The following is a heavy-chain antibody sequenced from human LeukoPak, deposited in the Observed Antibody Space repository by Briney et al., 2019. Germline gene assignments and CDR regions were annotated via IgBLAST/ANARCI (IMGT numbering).Heavy chain of an antibody. J-gene: IGHJ3*02. CDR2: ISAYNGNT. CDR1: GYTFTSYG. V-gene: IGHV1-18*04. CDR3: ARAGIVVVVAATTDAFDI. Sequence: ASVKVSCKASGYTFTSYGISWVRQAPGQGLEWMGWISAYNGNTNYAQKLQGRVTMTTDTSTSTAYMELRSLRPDGTAVYYCARAGIVVVVAATTDAFDIWGQGTMVTASS. D-gene: IGHD2-15*01.